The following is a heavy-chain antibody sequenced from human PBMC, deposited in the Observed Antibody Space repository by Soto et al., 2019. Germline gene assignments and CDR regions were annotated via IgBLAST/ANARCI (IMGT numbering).Heavy chain of an antibody. V-gene: IGHV3-23*01. CDR3: AKLASGHYCTNGVCLLYYCDY. J-gene: IGHJ4*02. D-gene: IGHD2-8*01. CDR1: GFTFNNYA. Sequence: EVQLLESGGGLVQPGGSLRLSCAASGFTFNNYAMSWVRQAPGKGLEWVSAISGSGGSTHYADSVKGRFTISRDNSKNTLCLQMNSLRPEDTPVYYCAKLASGHYCTNGVCLLYYCDYWGQGAQVTVSS. CDR2: ISGSGGST.